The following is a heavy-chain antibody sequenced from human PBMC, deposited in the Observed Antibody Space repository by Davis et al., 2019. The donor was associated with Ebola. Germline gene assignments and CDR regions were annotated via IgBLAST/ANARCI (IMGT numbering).Heavy chain of an antibody. V-gene: IGHV3-15*07. J-gene: IGHJ3*02. D-gene: IGHD3-22*01. CDR2: IKSKTDGGTT. CDR1: GFTFSNAW. CDR3: TTDWAPLTMIVVDAFDI. Sequence: GESLKISCAASGFTFSNAWMNWVRQAPGKGPEWVGRIKSKTDGGTTDYAAPVKGRFTISRDDSKNTLYLQMNSLKTEDTAVYYCTTDWAPLTMIVVDAFDIWGQGTMVTVSS.